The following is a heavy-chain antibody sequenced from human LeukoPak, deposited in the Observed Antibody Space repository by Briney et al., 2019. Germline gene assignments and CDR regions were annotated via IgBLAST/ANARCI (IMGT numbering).Heavy chain of an antibody. J-gene: IGHJ4*02. V-gene: IGHV1-69*01. CDR3: ASVVVDYYGSGSYYPSYDY. Sequence: SVKVSCKASGGTFSSYAISWVRQAPGQGLEWMGGIIPIFGTANYAQKFQGRVTITADESTSTAYMELSSLSSEDTAVYYCASVVVDYYGSGSYYPSYDYWGQGTLVTVSS. CDR1: GGTFSSYA. CDR2: IIPIFGTA. D-gene: IGHD3-10*01.